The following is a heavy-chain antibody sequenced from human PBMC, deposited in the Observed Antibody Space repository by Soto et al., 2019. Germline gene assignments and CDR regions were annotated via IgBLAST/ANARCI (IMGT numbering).Heavy chain of an antibody. D-gene: IGHD6-19*01. J-gene: IGHJ4*01. Sequence: ASVKVSCKASGYTFTGHYIHWVRQAPEQGPEWMGEIGPESGATRYAQKFQGRVTMTRDMSITTVYMELNNLSPDDTAVYYCGRGRSGQIAVFYWGHGTPVTV. CDR3: GRGRSGQIAVFY. CDR2: IGPESGAT. V-gene: IGHV1-2*02. CDR1: GYTFTGHY.